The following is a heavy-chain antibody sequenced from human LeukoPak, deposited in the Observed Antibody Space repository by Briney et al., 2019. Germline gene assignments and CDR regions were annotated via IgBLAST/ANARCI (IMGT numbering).Heavy chain of an antibody. CDR2: ISSSSSYI. J-gene: IGHJ6*02. CDR1: GFTFSGYS. Sequence: GGSLRLSCVVSGFTFSGYSMNWVRQAPGKGLEWVSSISSSSSYIYYADSVKGRFTISRDNAKNSLYLQMNSLRAEDTAVYYCARVTGPASYYYYGMDVWGQGTTVTVSS. V-gene: IGHV3-21*01. CDR3: ARVTGPASYYYYGMDV.